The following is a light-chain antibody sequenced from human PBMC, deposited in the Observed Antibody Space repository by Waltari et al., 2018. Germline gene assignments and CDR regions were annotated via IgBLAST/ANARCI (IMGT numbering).Light chain of an antibody. V-gene: IGKV1-5*01. J-gene: IGKJ4*01. CDR3: QQYSGNPT. CDR1: QDINNW. CDR2: DAS. Sequence: DIQLTQSPPTLSASVGDRVTITCRASQDINNWLAWYQQKPGKAPKILIYDASSLETGVPSKFSGSGSGTEFTLTISSLQPDDFATYYCQQYSGNPTFGGGTKVETK.